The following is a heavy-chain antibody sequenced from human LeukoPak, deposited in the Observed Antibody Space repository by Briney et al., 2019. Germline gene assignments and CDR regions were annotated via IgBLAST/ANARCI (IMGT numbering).Heavy chain of an antibody. Sequence: GASVKVSCKASGGTFSSYAISWVRQAPGQGLEWMGGIIPIFGTANYAQKFQGRVTITTDESTSTAYMELSSLRSEDTAVYYCARDFYSMGYYYMDVWGKGTTVTVSS. CDR2: IIPIFGTA. CDR1: GGTFSSYA. V-gene: IGHV1-69*05. J-gene: IGHJ6*03. D-gene: IGHD4-11*01. CDR3: ARDFYSMGYYYMDV.